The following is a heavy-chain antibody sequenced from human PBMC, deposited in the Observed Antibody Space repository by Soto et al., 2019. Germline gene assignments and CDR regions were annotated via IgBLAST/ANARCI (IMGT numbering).Heavy chain of an antibody. V-gene: IGHV3-30*18. CDR3: AKVLRVYKNYMDV. Sequence: QVQLAESGGGVVQPGRSLRLSCAASGFTFSSYGMHWVRQAPGKGLEWVAVISYDGSNKYYADSVKGRFTISRDNSKNTLYLQMNSLRAEDTAVYYCAKVLRVYKNYMDVWGKGTTVTVSS. J-gene: IGHJ6*03. CDR1: GFTFSSYG. CDR2: ISYDGSNK. D-gene: IGHD1-20*01.